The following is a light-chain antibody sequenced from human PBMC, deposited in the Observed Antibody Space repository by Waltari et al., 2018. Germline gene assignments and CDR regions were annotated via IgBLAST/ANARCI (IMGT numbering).Light chain of an antibody. V-gene: IGLV2-11*01. J-gene: IGLJ1*01. Sequence: QSALTQPRSVSGSPGQSVTLSCPGTSSDVGGVNYVSWYQQHPGKAPKLMIYDVSKRPSGVPDRFSGSKSGNTASLTISGLQAEDEADYYCCSYAGSYTFYVFGTGTKVTVL. CDR3: CSYAGSYTFYV. CDR1: SSDVGGVNY. CDR2: DVS.